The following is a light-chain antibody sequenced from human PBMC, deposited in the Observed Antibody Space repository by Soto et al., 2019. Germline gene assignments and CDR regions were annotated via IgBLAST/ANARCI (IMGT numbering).Light chain of an antibody. CDR1: SSNIGDNY. J-gene: IGLJ1*01. CDR3: GTWDDRLDGNYV. CDR2: DND. V-gene: IGLV1-51*01. Sequence: QSVLTQPPSVSAAPGQQVTISCSGSSSNIGDNYVSWYQHLPGTAPKLVVYDNDRRPSGIPGRFSGSMSGTSATLVITGLQTGDEADYYCGTWDDRLDGNYVFGTGTKVTVL.